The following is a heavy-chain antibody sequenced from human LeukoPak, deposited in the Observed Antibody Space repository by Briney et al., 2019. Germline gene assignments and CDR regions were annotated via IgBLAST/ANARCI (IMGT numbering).Heavy chain of an antibody. J-gene: IGHJ1*01. D-gene: IGHD3-9*01. CDR1: GGTFSSYA. Sequence: SVKVSCKASGGTFSSYAISWVRQAPGQGLEWTGGVIPIFGTANYAQKFQGRVTITADESTSTAYMELSSLRSEDTAVYYCATSVVYYDILTGYYFQHWGQGTLVTVSS. CDR3: ATSVVYYDILTGYYFQH. V-gene: IGHV1-69*13. CDR2: VIPIFGTA.